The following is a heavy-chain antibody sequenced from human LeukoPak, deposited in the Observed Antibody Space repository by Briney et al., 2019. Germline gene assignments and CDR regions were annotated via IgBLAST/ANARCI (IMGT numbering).Heavy chain of an antibody. CDR2: IYHSGST. CDR1: GGSISSGGYS. J-gene: IGHJ4*02. D-gene: IGHD3-22*01. CDR3: AREYPARRYYDSSGYYQRDY. Sequence: SETLSLTCAVSGGSISSGGYSWSWIRQPPGKGLEWIGYIYHSGSTYYNPSLKSRVTISVDTSKNQFSLKLSSVTAADTAVYYCAREYPARRYYDSSGYYQRDYWGQGTLVTVSS. V-gene: IGHV4-30-2*01.